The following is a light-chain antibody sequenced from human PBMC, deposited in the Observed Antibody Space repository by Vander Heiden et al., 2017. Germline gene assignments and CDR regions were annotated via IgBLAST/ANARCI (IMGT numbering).Light chain of an antibody. CDR1: QIISPY. Sequence: TPTPSTLSASVGDTVTVTCQASQIISPYLNWYQQRPGRAPQLLIYDTSNLERGVPSRFSGSGSGTHFTLTISSLQPDDFATYHCQQNYSYSRSFGQGTKLEMK. J-gene: IGKJ1*01. CDR3: QQNYSYSRS. CDR2: DTS. V-gene: IGKV1-39*01.